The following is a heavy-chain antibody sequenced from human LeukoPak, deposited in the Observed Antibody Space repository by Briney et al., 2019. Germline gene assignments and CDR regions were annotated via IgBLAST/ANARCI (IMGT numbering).Heavy chain of an antibody. CDR2: ISYDGSNK. Sequence: GGSLRLSCAASGFTFSSYGMHWVRQAPGKGLEWVAVISYDGSNKYYADSVKGRFTISRDNSKYTLYLQMNSLRAEDTAVYYCAKDREFDYWGQGTLVAVSS. CDR3: AKDREFDY. V-gene: IGHV3-30*18. CDR1: GFTFSSYG. J-gene: IGHJ4*02.